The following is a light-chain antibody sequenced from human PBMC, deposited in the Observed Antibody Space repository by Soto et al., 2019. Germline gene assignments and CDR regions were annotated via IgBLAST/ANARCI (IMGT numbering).Light chain of an antibody. CDR2: KAS. CDR1: QTISSW. CDR3: QHYNSYAAA. Sequence: DIQMTQSPSTLSGSVGDRVTITCRASQTISSWLAWYQQKPGKAPKLLSYKASTLKSGVPSRFSGSGSGTEFTLTISSLQPDDFATYYCQHYNSYAAAFGQGTKVE. J-gene: IGKJ1*01. V-gene: IGKV1-5*03.